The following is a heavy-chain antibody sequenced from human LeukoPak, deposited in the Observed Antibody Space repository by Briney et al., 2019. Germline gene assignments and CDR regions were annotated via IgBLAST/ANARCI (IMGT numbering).Heavy chain of an antibody. Sequence: GGSLRLSCVASGFTFSNYGMSWVRQAPGKGLEWVSAFTGGGDGTYFADSVKGRFTISRDNSKNTLSLQMNSLRAEDTAVYYCARVISRTTVVTPDAFDIWGQGTMVTVSS. CDR3: ARVISRTTVVTPDAFDI. D-gene: IGHD4-23*01. CDR1: GFTFSNYG. CDR2: FTGGGDGT. J-gene: IGHJ3*02. V-gene: IGHV3-23*01.